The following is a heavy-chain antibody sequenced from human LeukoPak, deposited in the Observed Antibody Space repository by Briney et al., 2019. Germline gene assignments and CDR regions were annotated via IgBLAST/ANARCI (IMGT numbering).Heavy chain of an antibody. Sequence: PGGSLRLSCAASGFTFSSYGMHWVRQAPGKGLEWVAVISYDGSNKYYADSVKGRFTISRDNSKNTLYLQMNSLRAEDTAVYFCARDHWDTTVVTYFDYWGQGTMVTVSS. CDR3: ARDHWDTTVVTYFDY. J-gene: IGHJ4*02. CDR1: GFTFSSYG. CDR2: ISYDGSNK. D-gene: IGHD4-23*01. V-gene: IGHV3-30*03.